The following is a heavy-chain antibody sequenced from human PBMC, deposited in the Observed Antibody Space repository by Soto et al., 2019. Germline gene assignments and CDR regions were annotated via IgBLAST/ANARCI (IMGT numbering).Heavy chain of an antibody. CDR2: ISAFLGIA. CDR1: GYTFTNYG. D-gene: IGHD2-2*01. J-gene: IGHJ6*03. CDR3: AREEVVPAATYYYYMDV. V-gene: IGHV1-69*04. Sequence: GASVKVSCKASGYTFTNYGISWVRQAPGQGLEWMGRISAFLGIAKYAQKFKGRVTITADKSTSTAYMELSSLRSEDTAVYYCAREEVVPAATYYYYMDVWGKGTTVTVSS.